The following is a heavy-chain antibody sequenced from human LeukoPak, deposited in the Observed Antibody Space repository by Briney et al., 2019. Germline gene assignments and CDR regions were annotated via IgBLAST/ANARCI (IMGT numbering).Heavy chain of an antibody. V-gene: IGHV3-23*01. CDR3: GKDGGQYSSGPEFDP. CDR1: GILFSNTA. D-gene: IGHD6-19*01. J-gene: IGHJ5*02. Sequence: GGSLRLSCAASGILFSNTAMNWARQSPGRGLEWVSAISGGGERAFYADSVKGRFTISRDNSKNVLYLQMNSLTANDTAIYYCGKDGGQYSSGPEFDPRGQGALVTVSS. CDR2: ISGGGERA.